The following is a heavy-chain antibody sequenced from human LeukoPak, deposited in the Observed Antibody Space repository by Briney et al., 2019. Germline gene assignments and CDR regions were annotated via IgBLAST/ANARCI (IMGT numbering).Heavy chain of an antibody. Sequence: GGSLRLSCAASGFPFSNYAMTWVRQAPGKGLEWVSTIGGGPVYYADSAKGRFTISRDDSKNTLFLQMNSLRAEDTAIYYCAKDSFSHNGVYDALDIWGQGTMVTVSS. J-gene: IGHJ3*02. D-gene: IGHD2-8*01. CDR1: GFPFSNYA. V-gene: IGHV3-23*01. CDR2: IGGGPV. CDR3: AKDSFSHNGVYDALDI.